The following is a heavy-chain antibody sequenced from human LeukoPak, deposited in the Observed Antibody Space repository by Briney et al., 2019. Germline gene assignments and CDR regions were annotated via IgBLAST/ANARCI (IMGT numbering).Heavy chain of an antibody. V-gene: IGHV3-30*04. CDR2: ISYDGSNK. J-gene: IGHJ4*02. CDR1: GFTFSSYA. CDR3: ARNGVVVTAIHY. Sequence: QPGGSLRLSCAASGFTFSSYAMHWVRQAPGRGLEWVAVISYDGSNKYYADSVKGRFTISRDNSKNTLYLQMNSLRAEDTAVYYCARNGVVVTAIHYWGQGTLVTVSS. D-gene: IGHD2-21*02.